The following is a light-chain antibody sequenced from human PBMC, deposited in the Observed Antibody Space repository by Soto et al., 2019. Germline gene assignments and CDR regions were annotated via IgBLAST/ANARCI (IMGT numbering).Light chain of an antibody. CDR3: CSYAVSSTWV. Sequence: QSALTQPACVSGSPGQSITISCTGTSSDVGSYNLVSWYQHHPGKAPKLMIYEGSKRPSGVSNRFSGSKSGNTASLTISGLQAEDEADYYCCSYAVSSTWVLGGGTKLTVL. V-gene: IGLV2-23*01. J-gene: IGLJ3*02. CDR1: SSDVGSYNL. CDR2: EGS.